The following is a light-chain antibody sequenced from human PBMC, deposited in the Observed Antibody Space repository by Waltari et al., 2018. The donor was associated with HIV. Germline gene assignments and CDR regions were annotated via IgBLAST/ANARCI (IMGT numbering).Light chain of an antibody. CDR3: QVWVNSVV. CDR1: SIGQKD. Sequence: SYELTQPLSVSVALGQTAKLTCGGRSIGQKDVHWYRQKPGQAPELVIFNDSKRPSGIPGRFLGSKSTNTATLTITGAQVGDEADYYCQVWVNSVVFGGGTMLTVL. J-gene: IGLJ3*02. CDR2: NDS. V-gene: IGLV3-9*01.